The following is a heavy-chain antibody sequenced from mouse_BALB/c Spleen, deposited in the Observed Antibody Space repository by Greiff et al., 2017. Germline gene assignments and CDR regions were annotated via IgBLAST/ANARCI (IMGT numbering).Heavy chain of an antibody. V-gene: IGHV3-8*02. CDR1: GDSITSGY. CDR2: ISYSGST. Sequence: EVKLMESGPSLVKPSQTLSLTCSVTGDSITSGYWNWIRKFPGNKLEYMGYISYSGSTYYNPSLKSRISITRDTSKNQYYLQLNSVTTEDTATYYCARRGITTVVARGYYFDYWGQGTTLTVSS. J-gene: IGHJ2*01. D-gene: IGHD1-1*01. CDR3: ARRGITTVVARGYYFDY.